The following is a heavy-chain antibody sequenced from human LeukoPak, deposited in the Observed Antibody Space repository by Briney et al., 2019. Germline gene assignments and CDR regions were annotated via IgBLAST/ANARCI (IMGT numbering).Heavy chain of an antibody. CDR2: IYYSGSP. V-gene: IGHV4-31*03. CDR1: GDSISSGGYY. CDR3: ARESPVHYYGSGSSFDY. J-gene: IGHJ4*02. Sequence: SETLSLTCTVSGDSISSGGYYWTWIRQHPGTGLEWIGYIYYSGSPNYNPSLKSRVNISVDTSKNQFSLKLSSVTAADTAVYYCARESPVHYYGSGSSFDYWGQGTLVTVSS. D-gene: IGHD3-10*01.